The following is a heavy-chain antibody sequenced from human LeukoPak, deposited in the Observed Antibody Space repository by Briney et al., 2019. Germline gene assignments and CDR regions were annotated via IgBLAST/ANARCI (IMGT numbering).Heavy chain of an antibody. V-gene: IGHV1-8*01. Sequence: ASVKVSCKASGYTFTSYDINWVRQAAGQGLEWMGWMNPNSGNTGYAQKFQGRVTMTRNTSISTAYMELSSLRSEDTAVYYCARLPDFWSGYSSGYWGHGTLVTVSS. CDR1: GYTFTSYD. CDR2: MNPNSGNT. D-gene: IGHD3-3*01. CDR3: ARLPDFWSGYSSGY. J-gene: IGHJ4*01.